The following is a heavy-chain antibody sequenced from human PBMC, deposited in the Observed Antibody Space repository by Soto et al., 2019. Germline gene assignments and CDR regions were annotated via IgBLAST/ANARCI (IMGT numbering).Heavy chain of an antibody. CDR3: AKDLFVEMATIGAFDI. CDR2: RSYDGSNT. J-gene: IGHJ3*02. CDR1: GFTFSNYG. V-gene: IGHV3-30*18. D-gene: IGHD5-12*01. Sequence: QVQLVESGGGVVQPGRSLRLSCAASGFTFSNYGMHWVRKAPGKGLEWVAVRSYDGSNTYYADSVKGRFTISRDNSQNTLYLQMNSLRAEDTAAYYCAKDLFVEMATIGAFDIWGQGTMGTVSS.